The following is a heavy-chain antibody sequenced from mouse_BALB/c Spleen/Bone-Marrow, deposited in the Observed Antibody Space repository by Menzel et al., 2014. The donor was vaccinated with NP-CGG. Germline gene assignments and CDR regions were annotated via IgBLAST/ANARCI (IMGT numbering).Heavy chain of an antibody. CDR2: IYPGGGYT. CDR3: ASEEYGSYDRFIDY. V-gene: IGHV1-63*02. J-gene: IGHJ2*01. CDR1: GYTFTNYW. Sequence: QVQLQQSGAELVRPGTSVKISCKASGYTFTNYWLSWVKQRPGHGLEWIGDIYPGGGYTNFNERFKGKATLTADTSSSTAYMQLSSLTSEDSAVYFCASEEYGSYDRFIDYWGQGTTLTVSS. D-gene: IGHD2-10*02.